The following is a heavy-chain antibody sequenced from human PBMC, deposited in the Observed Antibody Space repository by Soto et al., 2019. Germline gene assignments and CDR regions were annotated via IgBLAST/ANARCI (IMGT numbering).Heavy chain of an antibody. Sequence: ASVKVSCKASGGTFSSYTISWVRQAPGQGLEWMGRIIPILGIANYAQKFQGRVTITADKSTSTAYMELSSLRSEDTAVYYCARAPWGGQLVRYFDYWGQGTLVTVSS. V-gene: IGHV1-69*02. J-gene: IGHJ4*02. CDR1: GGTFSSYT. CDR3: ARAPWGGQLVRYFDY. D-gene: IGHD6-6*01. CDR2: IIPILGIA.